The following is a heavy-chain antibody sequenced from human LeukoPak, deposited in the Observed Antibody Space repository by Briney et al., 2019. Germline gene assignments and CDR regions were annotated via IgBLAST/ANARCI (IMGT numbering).Heavy chain of an antibody. J-gene: IGHJ4*02. CDR3: ARNRDGYNSFDY. CDR2: IYYSGSS. D-gene: IGHD5-24*01. CDR1: GGFINNGGYY. V-gene: IGHV4-31*03. Sequence: PSETLSLTCTVSGGFINNGGYYWSWIRQHPRKGLEWIGYIYYSGSSYYNPSLRSRVTISVDTSKNHFSLKLSSVTAADTAVYYCARNRDGYNSFDYWGQGTLVTVSS.